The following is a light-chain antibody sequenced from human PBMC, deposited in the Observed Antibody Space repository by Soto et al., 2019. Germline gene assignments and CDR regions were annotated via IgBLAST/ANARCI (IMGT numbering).Light chain of an antibody. V-gene: IGKV1-9*01. CDR3: QQLNYHPVT. CDR2: AAS. J-gene: IGKJ5*01. CDR1: QGISRY. Sequence: DIQLTQSPSFLSASVGDRVTITCRASQGISRYLAWYQQKPGKAPKLLIYAASTLQSGVPSRFSGSGSGAEFTLTISSLQPEDFASYYCQQLNYHPVTFGQGTRLEIK.